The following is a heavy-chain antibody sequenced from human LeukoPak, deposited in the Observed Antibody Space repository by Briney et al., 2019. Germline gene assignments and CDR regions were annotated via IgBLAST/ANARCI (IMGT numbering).Heavy chain of an antibody. Sequence: GRSLRLSCAVSGFTFSSSSMSWVRHARGKGLEGVATISGSGSRTYYADSGKGRFTISRDNSKNTLYRQMNSLRAEDTAVYYCGKDQKWEVPHYCDYWGQGTLVTVSS. J-gene: IGHJ4*02. CDR2: ISGSGSRT. V-gene: IGHV3-23*01. D-gene: IGHD1-26*01. CDR1: GFTFSSSS. CDR3: GKDQKWEVPHYCDY.